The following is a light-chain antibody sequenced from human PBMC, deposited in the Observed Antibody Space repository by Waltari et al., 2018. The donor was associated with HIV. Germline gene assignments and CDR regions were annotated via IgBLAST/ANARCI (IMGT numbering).Light chain of an antibody. CDR1: ALPTKY. J-gene: IGLJ3*02. Sequence: SYELTQPPSVSVSPGQTARITCSGDALPTKYSYWYQQMSGQAPVLVIFEDNKRPSGIPERFSGSSSGTTATLTISGAQVGDEADYYCYSTDNSGSNWVFGGGTKLTVL. CDR2: EDN. V-gene: IGLV3-10*01. CDR3: YSTDNSGSNWV.